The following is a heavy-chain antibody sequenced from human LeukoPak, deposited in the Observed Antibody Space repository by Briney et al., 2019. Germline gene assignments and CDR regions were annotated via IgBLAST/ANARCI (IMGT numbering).Heavy chain of an antibody. CDR1: GYSFTSYW. CDR2: IYPGDSDT. CDR3: AVTRTIFGVVIEYNWFDP. J-gene: IGHJ5*02. V-gene: IGHV5-51*01. D-gene: IGHD3-3*01. Sequence: GESLKISFKGSGYSFTSYWIGWVRQMPGKGLEWMGIIYPGDSDTRYSPSFQGQVTISADKSISTAYLQWSSLKASDTAMYYCAVTRTIFGVVIEYNWFDPWGQGTLVTVPS.